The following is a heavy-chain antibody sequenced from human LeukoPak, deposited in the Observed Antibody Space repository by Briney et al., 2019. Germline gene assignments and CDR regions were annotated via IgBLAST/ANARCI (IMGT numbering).Heavy chain of an antibody. Sequence: GGSLRLSCAASGFTLSDYYMTWIRQAPGKGLEWISYIGYGGTSYADSVKGRFTISWDNAENSVYLQMNSVRVEDTAVYFCAGGYGSGSYSAWGQGTLVTVSS. CDR3: AGGYGSGSYSA. CDR2: IGYGGT. D-gene: IGHD3-10*01. J-gene: IGHJ5*02. CDR1: GFTLSDYY. V-gene: IGHV3-11*01.